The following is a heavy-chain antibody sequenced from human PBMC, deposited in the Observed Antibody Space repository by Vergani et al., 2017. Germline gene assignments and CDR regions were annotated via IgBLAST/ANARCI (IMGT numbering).Heavy chain of an antibody. D-gene: IGHD5-12*01. V-gene: IGHV3-11*04. CDR3: ARARRSGYD. J-gene: IGHJ4*02. CDR1: GFTFSDYY. CDR2: ISNSGNTI. Sequence: QVQLVESGGGLVKPGGSLRLSCAASGFTFSDYYMSWIRQAPGKGLEWVSYISNSGNTIEYADSVKGRFSISRDNAKSSLFLQMDSLRAEDTAVYYCARARRSGYDWGQGTLVTVSS.